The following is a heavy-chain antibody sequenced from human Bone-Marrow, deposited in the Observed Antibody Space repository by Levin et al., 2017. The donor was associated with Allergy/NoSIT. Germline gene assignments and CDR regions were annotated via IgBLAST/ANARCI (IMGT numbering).Heavy chain of an antibody. Sequence: HPGGSLRLSCVASGFTFSISWMTWVRQAPGKGLEWVANIKPDGSEEQYVDSLKGRFTISRDNAKNSVYLQMNNLKVEDTAVYYCATSHSYAFANWGQGTLVTVSS. CDR2: IKPDGSEE. V-gene: IGHV3-7*01. J-gene: IGHJ4*02. CDR1: GFTFSISW. D-gene: IGHD3-3*01. CDR3: ATSHSYAFAN.